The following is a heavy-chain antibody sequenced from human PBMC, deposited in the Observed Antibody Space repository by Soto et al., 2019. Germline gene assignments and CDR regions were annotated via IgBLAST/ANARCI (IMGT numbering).Heavy chain of an antibody. D-gene: IGHD2-15*01. CDR2: IIPIFGTA. J-gene: IGHJ6*02. CDR1: GGTFSSYA. Sequence: SVKVSCKASGGTFSSYAISWVRQTPGQGLEWMGGIIPIFGTANYAQKFQGRVTITADESTSTAYMELSSLRSEDTAVYYCARRLVVVAATHYGMDVWGQGTTVTVSS. V-gene: IGHV1-69*13. CDR3: ARRLVVVAATHYGMDV.